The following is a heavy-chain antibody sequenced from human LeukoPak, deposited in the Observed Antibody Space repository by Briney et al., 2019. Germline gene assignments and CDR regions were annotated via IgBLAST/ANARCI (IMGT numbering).Heavy chain of an antibody. Sequence: PSETLSLTCIVSGGSISSSNYYWGWIRQPPGKGLEWIGSIYYSGSTYYNPSLKSRVTISVDTSKNQFSLKLSSVTAADTAVYYCARTTNYYDSSGYYYLDYYYYYMDVWGKGTTVTVSS. CDR3: ARTTNYYDSSGYYYLDYYYYYMDV. CDR2: IYYSGST. V-gene: IGHV4-39*07. J-gene: IGHJ6*03. CDR1: GGSISSSNYY. D-gene: IGHD3-22*01.